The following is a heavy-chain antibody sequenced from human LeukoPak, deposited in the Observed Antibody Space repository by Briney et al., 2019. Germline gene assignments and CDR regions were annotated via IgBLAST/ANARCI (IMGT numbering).Heavy chain of an antibody. CDR2: INPSGGST. CDR3: AMGVLYYFYYLDA. J-gene: IGHJ6*03. CDR1: GYTFTIYY. D-gene: IGHD1-26*01. V-gene: IGHV1-46*01. Sequence: GASVNVSCTASGYTFTIYYMQWVRQAPGQGQEWMGIINPSGGSTSYAQTFQGRVTMTSDMSTSTVYMALSSLRSEDTAVYYCAMGVLYYFYYLDAGGKGPAVTVSS.